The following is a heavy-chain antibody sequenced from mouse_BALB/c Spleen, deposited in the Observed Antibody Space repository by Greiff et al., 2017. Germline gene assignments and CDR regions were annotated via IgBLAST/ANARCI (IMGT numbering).Heavy chain of an antibody. CDR1: GYTFTSYW. D-gene: IGHD1-1*01. CDR3: ARWITTVVANFDY. V-gene: IGHV1-87*01. CDR2: IYPRDGDT. J-gene: IGHJ2*01. Sequence: QLQQSGAELARPGASVKLSCKASGYTFTSYWMQWVKQRPGQGLEWIGAIYPRDGDTRYTQKFKGKATLTADKSSSTAYMQLSSLASEDSAVYYCARWITTVVANFDYWGQGTTLTVSS.